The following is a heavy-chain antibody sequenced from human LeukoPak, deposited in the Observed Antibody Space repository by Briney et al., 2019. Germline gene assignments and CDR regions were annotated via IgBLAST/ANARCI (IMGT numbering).Heavy chain of an antibody. CDR2: IWCDGSNK. D-gene: IGHD2-15*01. V-gene: IGHV3-33*01. J-gene: IGHJ3*02. CDR1: GFTFSSYG. CDR3: AREGGMVAAIDAFDI. Sequence: GGSLRLSCAASGFTFSSYGMHWVRQAPGKGLEWVAVIWCDGSNKYYADSVKGRFTISRDNSKNTLYLQMNSLRAEDTAVYYCAREGGMVAAIDAFDIWGQGTMVTVPS.